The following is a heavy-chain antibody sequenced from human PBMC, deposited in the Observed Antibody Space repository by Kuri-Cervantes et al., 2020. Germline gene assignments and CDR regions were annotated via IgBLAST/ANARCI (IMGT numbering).Heavy chain of an antibody. CDR2: ISWDGGST. V-gene: IGHV3-43*01. Sequence: GESLKISCAASGFTFDDYTMHWVRQAPGKGLEWVSLISWDGGSTYYADSVKGRFTISRDNAKNSLYLQMNSLRAEDTAVYYCARAGQVDSYLTRFDYWGQGTLVTVSS. CDR1: GFTFDDYT. CDR3: ARAGQVDSYLTRFDY. J-gene: IGHJ4*02. D-gene: IGHD5-18*01.